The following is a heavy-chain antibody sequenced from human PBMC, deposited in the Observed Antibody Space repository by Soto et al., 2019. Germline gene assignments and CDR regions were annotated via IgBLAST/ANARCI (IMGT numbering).Heavy chain of an antibody. J-gene: IGHJ6*02. D-gene: IGHD2-2*01. V-gene: IGHV3-23*01. CDR3: ARVSVVGADYSYGMDV. Sequence: EVQLLESGGDLVQPGGSLTLSCAAAGFTFSSYGMSWVRQTPGKGLEWVSAVSGSGGSVYYADSVRGRFTISRDNSKNTLYRQLNSLRAEDTAIYYCARVSVVGADYSYGMDVWGQGTTLTVSS. CDR1: GFTFSSYG. CDR2: VSGSGGSV.